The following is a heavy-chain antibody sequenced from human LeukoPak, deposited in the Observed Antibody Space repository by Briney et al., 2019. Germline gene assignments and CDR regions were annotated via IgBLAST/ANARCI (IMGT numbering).Heavy chain of an antibody. D-gene: IGHD3-22*01. CDR2: IKEDGSEK. CDR1: GFTFRTYW. J-gene: IGHJ4*02. Sequence: PGGSLRLSCAASGFTFRTYWMSWVRQAPGKGLEWVANIKEDGSEKYYGDSVKGRFTISRDNAKNSLYLEMDSLRVEDTAMYYCARDSSGYQWGQGTLVTVSS. V-gene: IGHV3-7*01. CDR3: ARDSSGYQ.